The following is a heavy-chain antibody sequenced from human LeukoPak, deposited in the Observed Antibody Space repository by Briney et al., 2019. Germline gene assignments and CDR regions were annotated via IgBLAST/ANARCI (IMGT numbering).Heavy chain of an antibody. CDR1: GCSISSYY. D-gene: IGHD4-23*01. Sequence: SETLSLTCTVSGCSISSYYWSWIRKPPGKGLEWIGYIYYSGSTNYNPSLKSRVTISVDTSKNQFSLKLSSVTTADTAVYYCARDLNYAGWYFDLWGRGTLVTASS. CDR3: ARDLNYAGWYFDL. J-gene: IGHJ2*01. V-gene: IGHV4-59*01. CDR2: IYYSGST.